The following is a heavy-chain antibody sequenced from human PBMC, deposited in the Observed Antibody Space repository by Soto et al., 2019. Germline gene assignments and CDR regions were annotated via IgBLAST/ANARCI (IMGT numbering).Heavy chain of an antibody. J-gene: IGHJ6*02. Sequence: GESLNISWEGSGSSFTSYWISWVRQMPGKGLELMVMIDPSDSYNNYSPSFKGNVTISADKSISTAYLQWRSLKASDTAMYYCARIGSQRSVSAKYYYYGMDXSGHVTKVTVS. CDR2: IDPSDSYN. V-gene: IGHV5-10-1*01. CDR1: GSSFTSYW. D-gene: IGHD3-3*01. CDR3: ARIGSQRSVSAKYYYYGMDX.